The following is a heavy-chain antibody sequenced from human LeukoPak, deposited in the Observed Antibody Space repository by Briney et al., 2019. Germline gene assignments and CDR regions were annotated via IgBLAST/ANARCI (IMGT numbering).Heavy chain of an antibody. CDR1: GFTFGDHY. V-gene: IGHV3-72*01. CDR2: IRNKANSYTT. CDR3: ARVRYYLDY. J-gene: IGHJ4*02. Sequence: PGGSLRLSCAASGFTFGDHYMDWVRQAPGKGLEWVGRIRNKANSYTTEYAACVKARFTISRDDSKNSLYHQMNSLKTEDTAVYYCARVRYYLDYWGQGTLVTVSS. D-gene: IGHD3-9*01.